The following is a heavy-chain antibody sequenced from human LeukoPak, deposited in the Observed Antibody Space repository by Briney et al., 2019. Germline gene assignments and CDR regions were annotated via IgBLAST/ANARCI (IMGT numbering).Heavy chain of an antibody. V-gene: IGHV1-69*13. Sequence: ASVKVSCKASGGTFSSYAISWVRQAPGQGLEWMGGIIPIFGTANYAQKFQGGVTITADESTGTAYMELSSLRSEDTAVYYCARGGAPSYGDYAGWFDPWGQGTLVTVSS. J-gene: IGHJ5*02. CDR1: GGTFSSYA. CDR3: ARGGAPSYGDYAGWFDP. CDR2: IIPIFGTA. D-gene: IGHD4-17*01.